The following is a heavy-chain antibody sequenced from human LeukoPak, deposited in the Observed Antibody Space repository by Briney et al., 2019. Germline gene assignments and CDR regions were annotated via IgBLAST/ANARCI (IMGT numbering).Heavy chain of an antibody. CDR3: ALLAVASDFDY. V-gene: IGHV3-48*03. D-gene: IGHD6-19*01. CDR2: IASGGRTR. CDR1: GFPFSFFE. Sequence: GGSVRLSCAVSGFPFSFFEINWVRQAPGKGLEWVSNIASGGRTRYYADSVKGRFSISRDNAKNSLYLQMNTLRVEDTGVYYCALLAVASDFDYWGQGALVTASS. J-gene: IGHJ4*02.